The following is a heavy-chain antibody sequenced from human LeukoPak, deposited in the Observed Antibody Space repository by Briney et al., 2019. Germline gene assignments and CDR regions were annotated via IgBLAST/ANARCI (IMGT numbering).Heavy chain of an antibody. V-gene: IGHV4-34*01. J-gene: IGHJ6*02. CDR1: GVSFSDYY. CDR3: ARSTIDIGGSTAGMDV. CDR2: INHGGSS. D-gene: IGHD5-12*01. Sequence: SETLSLTCAVYGVSFSDYYWSWIRQPPGKGLEWLGEINHGGSSDYNPSLRSRVTISVDASKNQFSLRLSSVTAADTAVYYCARSTIDIGGSTAGMDVWGQGTTVTVSS.